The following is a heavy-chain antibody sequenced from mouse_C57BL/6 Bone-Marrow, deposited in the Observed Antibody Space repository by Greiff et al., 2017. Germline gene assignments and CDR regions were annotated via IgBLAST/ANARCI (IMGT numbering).Heavy chain of an antibody. J-gene: IGHJ2*01. Sequence: VQLQQPGAELVMPGASVKLSCKASGYTFTSYWMHWVKQRPGQGLEWIGEIDPSDSYTNYNQKFKGKSTLTVDKSSSTAYMQLSSLTSEDAAVYYCARSELYDYGLDYWGQGTTLTVSS. V-gene: IGHV1-69*01. CDR1: GYTFTSYW. CDR2: IDPSDSYT. D-gene: IGHD1-1*01. CDR3: ARSELYDYGLDY.